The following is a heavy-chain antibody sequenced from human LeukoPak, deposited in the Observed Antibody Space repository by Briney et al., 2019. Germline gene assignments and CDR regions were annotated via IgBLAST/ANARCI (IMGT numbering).Heavy chain of an antibody. D-gene: IGHD3-10*01. J-gene: IGHJ5*02. CDR3: ARVPTVRGVILFDP. CDR2: IYYSGST. Sequence: SETLSLTCTVSGGSISSYYWSWIRQPPGKGLEWIGYIYYSGSTYYNPSLKSRVTISVDTSKNQFSLKLSSVTAADTAVYYCARVPTVRGVILFDPWGQGTLVTVSS. CDR1: GGSISSYY. V-gene: IGHV4-30-4*08.